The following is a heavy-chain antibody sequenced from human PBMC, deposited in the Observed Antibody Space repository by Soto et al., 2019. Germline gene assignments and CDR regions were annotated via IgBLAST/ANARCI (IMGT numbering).Heavy chain of an antibody. J-gene: IGHJ6*02. CDR1: GGSVSSGDYF. Sequence: PSETLSLTCTVSGGSVSSGDYFWSWLRQSPGKRLEWIAYIYYSGSTNYNPSLKSRATISVDTSKSQVSLTLTSMTAADAALYYCARSPNYYYYGFDVWGHGTAVTVSS. D-gene: IGHD3-10*01. V-gene: IGHV4-61*08. CDR2: IYYSGST. CDR3: ARSPNYYYYGFDV.